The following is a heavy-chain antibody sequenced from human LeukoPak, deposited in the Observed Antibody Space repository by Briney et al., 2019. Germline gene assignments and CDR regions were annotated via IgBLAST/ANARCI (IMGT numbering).Heavy chain of an antibody. J-gene: IGHJ6*03. CDR2: IKQDGSEK. CDR1: GFTFSSYW. V-gene: IGHV3-7*01. Sequence: GGSLRLSCAASGFTFSSYWMSWVRQAPGKGLEWVANIKQDGSEKYYVDSVKGRFTISRDNAKNLLYLQMSSLRAEDTAVYYCAREYYSSYYYYMDVWGKGTTVTVSS. CDR3: AREYYSSYYYYMDV. D-gene: IGHD6-13*01.